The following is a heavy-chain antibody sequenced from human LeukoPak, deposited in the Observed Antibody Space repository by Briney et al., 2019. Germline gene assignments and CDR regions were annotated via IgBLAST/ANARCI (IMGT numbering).Heavy chain of an antibody. D-gene: IGHD3-3*01. J-gene: IGHJ5*02. CDR2: ISSSSSTI. V-gene: IGHV3-48*01. Sequence: PGGSLRLSCAASGFTFSSYSMNWVRQAPGKGLEWVSYISSSSSTIYYADSVKGRFTISRDNAKNSLYLQMNSLRAEDTAVYYCARDVWSGSSRFDPWGQGTLVTVSS. CDR3: ARDVWSGSSRFDP. CDR1: GFTFSSYS.